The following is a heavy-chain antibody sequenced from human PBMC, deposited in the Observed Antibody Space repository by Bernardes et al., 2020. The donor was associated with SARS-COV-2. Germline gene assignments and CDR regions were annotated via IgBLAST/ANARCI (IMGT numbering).Heavy chain of an antibody. J-gene: IGHJ4*02. Sequence: ASVKVSCKTSGYTFTSYDINWVRQAPGNGLEWMGWMNPNSGNTGYALKFQARVTMTRDTSISTAYMELSSLTSEDTAMYYCARGAGTNGYYHFDFWGPGTPVTVSS. V-gene: IGHV1-8*01. D-gene: IGHD3-22*01. CDR2: MNPNSGNT. CDR1: GYTFTSYD. CDR3: ARGAGTNGYYHFDF.